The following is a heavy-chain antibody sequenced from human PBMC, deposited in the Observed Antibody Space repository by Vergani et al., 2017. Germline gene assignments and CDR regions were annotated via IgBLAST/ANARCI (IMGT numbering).Heavy chain of an antibody. D-gene: IGHD2-2*01. V-gene: IGHV3-33*06. CDR1: GFTFNQYG. Sequence: QVQLVESGGGVVQPGRSLRLSCAASGFTFNQYGMHWVRQAPGKGLEWVAVTWYDGNNKKYADSVKGRFTISRDNSKNTLYLQMNSLRAEDTAVYYCAKDIVVVPAASWFDPWGQGTLVTVSS. J-gene: IGHJ5*02. CDR3: AKDIVVVPAASWFDP. CDR2: TWYDGNNK.